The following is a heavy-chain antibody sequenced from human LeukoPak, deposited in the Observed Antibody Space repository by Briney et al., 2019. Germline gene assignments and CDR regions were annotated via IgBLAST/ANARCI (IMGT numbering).Heavy chain of an antibody. CDR1: GGSFSGYY. Sequence: PSETLSLTCAVYGGSFSGYYWSWIRQPPGKGLEWIGEINHSGSTNYNPSLKSRVTISVDTSKNQFSLKLSSVTAADTAVYYCASFVRAADAFDMWGQGTMVTVSS. CDR2: INHSGST. D-gene: IGHD3-16*02. J-gene: IGHJ3*02. V-gene: IGHV4-34*01. CDR3: ASFVRAADAFDM.